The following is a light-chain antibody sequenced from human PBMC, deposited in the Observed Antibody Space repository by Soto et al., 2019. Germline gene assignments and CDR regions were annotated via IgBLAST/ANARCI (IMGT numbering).Light chain of an antibody. J-gene: IGKJ3*01. CDR2: GAS. CDR1: QSVSSNY. CDR3: QQYGRSPFT. Sequence: EIVLAQSPGTLSLSPGERATLSCRASQSVSSNYVAWFHQKPGQAPRLLIYGASSRATGVPDRFSASGSGTDFTLTISRLEPEDFAVYYCQQYGRSPFTFGPGTNVDIK. V-gene: IGKV3-20*01.